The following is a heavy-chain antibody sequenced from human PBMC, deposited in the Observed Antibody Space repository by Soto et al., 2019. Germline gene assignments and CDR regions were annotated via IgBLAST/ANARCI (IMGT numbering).Heavy chain of an antibody. Sequence: ASVKVSCKVSGYTLTELSMHWVRQAPGKGLEWMGGFDPEDGETIYAQKFQGRVTMTEDTSTDTAYMELSSLRSEDTAVYYCARVPAARLEQWLVFDYWGQGTLVTVSS. D-gene: IGHD6-19*01. J-gene: IGHJ4*02. CDR2: FDPEDGET. CDR1: GYTLTELS. CDR3: ARVPAARLEQWLVFDY. V-gene: IGHV1-24*01.